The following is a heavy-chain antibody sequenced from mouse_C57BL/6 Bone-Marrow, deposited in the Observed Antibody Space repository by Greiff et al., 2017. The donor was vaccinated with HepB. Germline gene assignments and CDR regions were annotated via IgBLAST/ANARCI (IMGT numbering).Heavy chain of an antibody. V-gene: IGHV6-3*01. Sequence: EVQLQESGGGLVRPGGSMKLSCEASGFAFSNSWMNWVRHSPEKGLEWVAQIRLKSDNYATDYAGSVKGRLTIARDDSKSSVYLQMNNLRAEDTGIYYCTDITAVGLDYGGQGTALTVSS. CDR3: TDITAVGLDY. J-gene: IGHJ2*01. CDR1: GFAFSNSW. D-gene: IGHD1-1*01. CDR2: IRLKSDNYAT.